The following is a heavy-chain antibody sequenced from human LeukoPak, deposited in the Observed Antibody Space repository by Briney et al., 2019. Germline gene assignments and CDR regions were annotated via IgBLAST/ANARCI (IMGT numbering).Heavy chain of an antibody. CDR3: ARAEQQLVPGFNAFDI. CDR1: GGSFSGYY. CDR2: INHSGST. Sequence: SETLSLTCAVYGGSFSGYYWSWIRQPPGKGLEWIGEINHSGSTNYNPSLKSRVTISVDTSKNQFSLKLSSVTAADTAVYYCARAEQQLVPGFNAFDIWGQGTMVTVSS. D-gene: IGHD6-13*01. V-gene: IGHV4-34*01. J-gene: IGHJ3*02.